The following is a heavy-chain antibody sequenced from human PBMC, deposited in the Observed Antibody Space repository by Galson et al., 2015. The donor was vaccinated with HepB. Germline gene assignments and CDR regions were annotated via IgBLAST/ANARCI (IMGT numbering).Heavy chain of an antibody. CDR3: ARYRYCDSSTCHRTFDF. D-gene: IGHD2-2*02. J-gene: IGHJ4*02. Sequence: LEWIAYIYYIGSTYYNPSLKSRVTMSVDTSKNQFSLKLSSVTAADTAVYYCARYRYCDSSTCHRTFDFWGQGILVTVSS. V-gene: IGHV4-30-4*01. CDR2: IYYIGST.